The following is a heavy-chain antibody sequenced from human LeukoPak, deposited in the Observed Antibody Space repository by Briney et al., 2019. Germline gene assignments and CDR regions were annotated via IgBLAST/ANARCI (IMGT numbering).Heavy chain of an antibody. Sequence: GGSLGLSCGASGFTFSSYGMHWVRQAPGKGLEWVAFIRSDGSTKSYADSVKGRFAISRDNSKNTLYLQMNSLRAEDTAVYYCARRVGDLLLWDWGQGTLVAVSS. V-gene: IGHV3-30*02. D-gene: IGHD3-16*02. CDR1: GFTFSSYG. CDR2: IRSDGSTK. J-gene: IGHJ4*02. CDR3: ARRVGDLLLWD.